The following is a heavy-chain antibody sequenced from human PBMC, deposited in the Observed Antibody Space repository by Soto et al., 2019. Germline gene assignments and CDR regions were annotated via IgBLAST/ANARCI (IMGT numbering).Heavy chain of an antibody. J-gene: IGHJ5*02. Sequence: QVQLQQWGAGLLKPSETLSLTCAVYGGSFSGYYWSWIRQPPGKGLEWIGEINHSGSTNYHPSLKSRVTISVDTSKNQFSLKLSSVTAADTAVYYCARFMRGSIVATISIGFWFDTWGQGTLVTVSS. CDR1: GGSFSGYY. V-gene: IGHV4-34*01. D-gene: IGHD3-10*01. CDR3: ARFMRGSIVATISIGFWFDT. CDR2: INHSGST.